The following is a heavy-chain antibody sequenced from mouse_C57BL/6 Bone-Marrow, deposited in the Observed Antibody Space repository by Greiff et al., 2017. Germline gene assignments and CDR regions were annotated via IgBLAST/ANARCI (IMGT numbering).Heavy chain of an antibody. CDR2: IYPGSGNP. V-gene: IGHV1-76*01. J-gene: IGHJ4*01. D-gene: IGHD2-3*01. CDR3: ARGDDGYYDAMDY. Sequence: VQLQESGAELVRPGASVKLSCKASGYTFTDYYINWVKQRPGQGLEWIARIYPGSGNPYYNEKFKGKATLTAEKSSSTAYMQLSSLTSEDSAVYFCARGDDGYYDAMDYWGQGTSVTVSS. CDR1: GYTFTDYY.